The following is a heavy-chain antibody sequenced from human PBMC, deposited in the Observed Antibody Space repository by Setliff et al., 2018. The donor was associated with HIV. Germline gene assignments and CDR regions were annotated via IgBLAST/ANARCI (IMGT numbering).Heavy chain of an antibody. Sequence: GASVKVSCKASGYAFASYGLNWVRQAPGQGLEWMGWINTHSGNPTYAQAFTGRFVFSLDTPASTAYLQVSSLRAEDTAVYYCARFYDSGASYSDDAFDIWGQGTMVTVSS. CDR2: INTHSGNP. J-gene: IGHJ3*02. CDR3: ARFYDSGASYSDDAFDI. CDR1: GYAFASYG. D-gene: IGHD3-22*01. V-gene: IGHV7-4-1*02.